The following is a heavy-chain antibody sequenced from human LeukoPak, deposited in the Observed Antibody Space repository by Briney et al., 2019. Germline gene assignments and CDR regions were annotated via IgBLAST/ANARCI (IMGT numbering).Heavy chain of an antibody. CDR2: ISSSSSYI. D-gene: IGHD3-10*01. V-gene: IGHV3-21*01. J-gene: IGHJ3*02. Sequence: GGSLRLSCAASGFTFSSYSMNWVRQAPGKGLEWVSSISSSSSYIYYADSVKGRFTISRDNTKNSLYLQMNRLRDEDTAVYYCTREGVDGLDIWGQGTMVTVSS. CDR3: TREGVDGLDI. CDR1: GFTFSSYS.